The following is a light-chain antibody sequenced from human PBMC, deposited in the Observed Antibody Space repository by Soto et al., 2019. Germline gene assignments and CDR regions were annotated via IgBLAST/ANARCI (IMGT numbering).Light chain of an antibody. CDR1: SSNIGANYD. Sequence: QSVLTQPPSVSGAPGQRVTISCTGSSSNIGANYDVHWYQQRPGTAPKLLIFANSNRPSGVPDRFSGSKSGTSASLVITGLQAEDEGDYYCQSYDSSLSGSVFGGGTKVTVL. V-gene: IGLV1-40*01. CDR2: ANS. CDR3: QSYDSSLSGSV. J-gene: IGLJ2*01.